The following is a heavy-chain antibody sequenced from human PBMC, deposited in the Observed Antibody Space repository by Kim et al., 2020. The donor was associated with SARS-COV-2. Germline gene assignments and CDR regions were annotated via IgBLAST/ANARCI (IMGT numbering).Heavy chain of an antibody. D-gene: IGHD1-26*01. Sequence: GGSLRLSCAASGFTFSSYAMHWVRQAPGKGLEWVAVISYDGSNKYYADSVKGRFTISRDNSKNTLYLQMNSLRAEDTAVYYCARGESRVLHELRNPVGIKRAASDAFDIWGQGTMVTVSS. CDR2: ISYDGSNK. V-gene: IGHV3-30-3*01. CDR3: ARGESRVLHELRNPVGIKRAASDAFDI. CDR1: GFTFSSYA. J-gene: IGHJ3*02.